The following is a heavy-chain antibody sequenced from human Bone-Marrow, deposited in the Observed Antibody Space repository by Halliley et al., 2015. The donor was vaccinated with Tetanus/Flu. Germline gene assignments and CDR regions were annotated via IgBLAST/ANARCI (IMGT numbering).Heavy chain of an antibody. V-gene: IGHV5-51*01. Sequence: VQSGAEVKKPGDSLKISCKGSDFSFARNWIGWVRQMPGKGLEWMGNIYPHDSDTRYSPSFQGQVTISADTSISTAFLQWSSLKASDTAMYYCARRGSSGYFSLWGQGTLVTVSS. D-gene: IGHD3-22*01. CDR3: ARRGSSGYFSL. J-gene: IGHJ4*02. CDR2: IYPHDSDT. CDR1: DFSFARNW.